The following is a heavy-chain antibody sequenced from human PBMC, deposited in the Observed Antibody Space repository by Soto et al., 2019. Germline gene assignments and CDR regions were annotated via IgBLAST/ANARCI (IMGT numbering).Heavy chain of an antibody. CDR1: GDTFTSYD. Sequence: ASVKVSCKACGDTFTSYDINWVRQATGQGLEYLGWMNPNSGNTGYVQKFQGRVTMTRDTSISTAYMELSSLRSEDSAVYFCARGIKNGAYSRGLAPWGKGTLVPVSS. V-gene: IGHV1-8*01. J-gene: IGHJ5*02. D-gene: IGHD4-17*01. CDR2: MNPNSGNT. CDR3: ARGIKNGAYSRGLAP.